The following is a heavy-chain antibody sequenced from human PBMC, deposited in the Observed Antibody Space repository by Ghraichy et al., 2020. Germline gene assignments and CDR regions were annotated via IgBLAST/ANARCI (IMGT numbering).Heavy chain of an antibody. CDR3: ARALGGSYFAFDI. CDR2: IYSGGST. D-gene: IGHD1-26*01. CDR1: GFTVSSNY. V-gene: IGHV3-53*01. Sequence: SLNISCAASGFTVSSNYMSWVRQAPGKGLEWVSVIYSGGSTYYADSVKGRFTISRDNSKNTLYLQMNSLRAEDTAVYYCARALGGSYFAFDIWGQGTMVTVSS. J-gene: IGHJ3*02.